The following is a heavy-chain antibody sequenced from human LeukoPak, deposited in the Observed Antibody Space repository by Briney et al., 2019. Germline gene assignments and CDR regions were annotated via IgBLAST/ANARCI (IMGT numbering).Heavy chain of an antibody. Sequence: KPSETLSLTCTVSGGSISSYYWSWIRQPPGKGLEWIGYIYYSGSTNYNPSLKSRVTISVDTSKNQFSLKLSSVTAADTAMYYCARDSSYYGSGSYPWGQGTLVTV. J-gene: IGHJ5*02. D-gene: IGHD3-10*01. CDR2: IYYSGST. CDR1: GGSISSYY. CDR3: ARDSSYYGSGSYP. V-gene: IGHV4-59*01.